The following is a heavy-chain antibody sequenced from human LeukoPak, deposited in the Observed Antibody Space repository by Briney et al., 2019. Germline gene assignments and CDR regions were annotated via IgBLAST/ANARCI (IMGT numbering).Heavy chain of an antibody. D-gene: IGHD2-2*01. CDR3: ATEYCSTSTCRFEY. CDR1: GGSISSSSYY. J-gene: IGHJ4*02. V-gene: IGHV4-39*07. CDR2: IYYSGST. Sequence: SETLSLTCTVSGGSISSSSYYWGWIRQPPGKGLEWIGSIYYSGSTYYNPSLKSRVTISGDTSKNQLSLKLTSVTAADTAVYYCATEYCSTSTCRFEYWGQGTLVTVSS.